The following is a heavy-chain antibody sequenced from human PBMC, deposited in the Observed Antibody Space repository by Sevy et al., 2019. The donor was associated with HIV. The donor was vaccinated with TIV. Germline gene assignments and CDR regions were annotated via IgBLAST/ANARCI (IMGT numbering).Heavy chain of an antibody. CDR1: GFTFSNAW. J-gene: IGHJ4*02. Sequence: GGSLRLSCAASGFTFSNAWMSWVRQAPGKGLEWVGRIKSKTDGGTTDYAAPVKGRFTISRDDSKNTLYLQMNSLKTEDTAMYYCTTVFKGYCSGGSCSQAFDYWGQGTLVTVSS. D-gene: IGHD2-15*01. CDR2: IKSKTDGGTT. CDR3: TTVFKGYCSGGSCSQAFDY. V-gene: IGHV3-15*01.